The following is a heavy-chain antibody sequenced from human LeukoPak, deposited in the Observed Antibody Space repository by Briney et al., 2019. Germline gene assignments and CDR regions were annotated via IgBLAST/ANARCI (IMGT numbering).Heavy chain of an antibody. V-gene: IGHV1-46*01. CDR3: RVGGSGREYYFDY. J-gene: IGHJ4*02. D-gene: IGHD3-10*01. Sequence: ASVKVSCKASGYTFTGYYMHWVRQAPGQGLEWMGIINPSGGSTSYAQKFQGRVTMTRDMSTSTVYMELSSLRSEDTAVYYCRVGGSGREYYFDYWGQGTLVTVSS. CDR2: INPSGGST. CDR1: GYTFTGYY.